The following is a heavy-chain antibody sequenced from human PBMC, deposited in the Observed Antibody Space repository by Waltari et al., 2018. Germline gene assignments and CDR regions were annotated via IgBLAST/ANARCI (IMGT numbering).Heavy chain of an antibody. CDR3: ARGGFRGYYYDSSGNYFDY. CDR2: IYHSGST. D-gene: IGHD3-22*01. J-gene: IGHJ4*02. CDR1: GGSISSGGYS. Sequence: QLQLQESGSGLVKPSQTLSLTCAVSGGSISSGGYSWSWIRQPPGKGLEWIGYIYHSGSTYYNPSLKSRVTISVDRSKNQFSLKLSSVTAADTAVYYCARGGFRGYYYDSSGNYFDYWGQGTLVTVSS. V-gene: IGHV4-30-2*01.